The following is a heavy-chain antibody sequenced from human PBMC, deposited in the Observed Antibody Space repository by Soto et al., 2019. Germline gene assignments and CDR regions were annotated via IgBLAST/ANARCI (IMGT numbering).Heavy chain of an antibody. CDR1: GGSVSGYY. CDR2: IYYIGNT. Sequence: PSETLSLTCSVSGGSVSGYYWTWIRQPPGKGLEWIGHIYYIGNTNYNPSLKSRVTISIDTSKNQFSLRLTSVTAADTAVYYCAKSFRGFDPWGQGTLVTVSS. V-gene: IGHV4-59*02. CDR3: AKSFRGFDP. J-gene: IGHJ5*02.